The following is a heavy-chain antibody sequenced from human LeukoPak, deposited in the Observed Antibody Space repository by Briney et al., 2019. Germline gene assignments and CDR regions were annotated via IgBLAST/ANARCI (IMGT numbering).Heavy chain of an antibody. V-gene: IGHV3-23*01. J-gene: IGHJ4*02. D-gene: IGHD3-22*01. CDR1: GFTFGSYG. CDR2: ISGSGGST. CDR3: AKDYDSSGYYRGGDY. Sequence: GGTLRLSCAASGFTFGSYGMSWVRQAPGKGLEWVSAISGSGGSTYYADSVKGRFTISRDNSKNTLYLQMNSLRAEDTAVYYCAKDYDSSGYYRGGDYWGQGTLVTVSS.